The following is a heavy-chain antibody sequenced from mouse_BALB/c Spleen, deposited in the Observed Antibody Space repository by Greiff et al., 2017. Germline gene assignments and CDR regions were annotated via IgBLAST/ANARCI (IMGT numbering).Heavy chain of an antibody. J-gene: IGHJ3*01. Sequence: EVQLQQSGGGLVKPGGSLKLSCAASGFTFSSYAMSWVRQTPEKRLEWVASISSGGSTYYPDSVKGRFTIRRDNARNILYMQMSSLRSEDTAMYYCASLSSLLRPWFAYWGQGTLVTVSA. D-gene: IGHD1-2*01. CDR3: ASLSSLLRPWFAY. CDR2: ISSGGST. CDR1: GFTFSSYA. V-gene: IGHV5-6-5*01.